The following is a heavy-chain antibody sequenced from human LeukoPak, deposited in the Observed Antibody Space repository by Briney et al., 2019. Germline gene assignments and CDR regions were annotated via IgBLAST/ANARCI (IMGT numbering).Heavy chain of an antibody. CDR3: ARNPDGDVLRFLEWFNIWFDP. CDR2: IIPIFGTA. CDR1: GGTFSSYA. V-gene: IGHV1-69*13. J-gene: IGHJ5*02. Sequence: SVKVSCKASGGTFSSYAISWVRQAPGQGLEWMGGIIPIFGTANYAQKFQGRVTITADESTSTAYMELSSLRSEDTAVYYCARNPDGDVLRFLEWFNIWFDPWGQGTLVTVSS. D-gene: IGHD3-3*01.